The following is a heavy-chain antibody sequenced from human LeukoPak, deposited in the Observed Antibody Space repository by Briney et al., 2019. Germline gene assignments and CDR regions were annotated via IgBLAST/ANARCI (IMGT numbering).Heavy chain of an antibody. Sequence: GGSLRHFCAASGFTFSSYAMHWVRQAPGKGLEYVSAISSNGGSTYYANSVKGRFTISRDNSKNTLYLQMGSLRAEDMAVYYCSRGTAYYYDSSGTDVWGQGTTVTVSS. CDR2: ISSNGGST. V-gene: IGHV3-64*01. D-gene: IGHD3-22*01. CDR1: GFTFSSYA. CDR3: SRGTAYYYDSSGTDV. J-gene: IGHJ6*02.